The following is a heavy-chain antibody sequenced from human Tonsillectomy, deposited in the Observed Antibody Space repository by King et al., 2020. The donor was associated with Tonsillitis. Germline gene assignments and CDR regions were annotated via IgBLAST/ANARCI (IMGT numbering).Heavy chain of an antibody. D-gene: IGHD1-7*01. V-gene: IGHV3-23*04. CDR3: AKDQLELEYFDY. Sequence: VQLVESGGGLVQPGGSLRLSCAASGFTFSSCAMSWVRQAPGKGLEWVSGITDRGNNTYSADSVKGRFTITRDNSKNTLYLQMNSLRAEDTAVYYCAKDQLELEYFDYWGQGALVTVSS. CDR1: GFTFSSCA. J-gene: IGHJ4*02. CDR2: ITDRGNNT.